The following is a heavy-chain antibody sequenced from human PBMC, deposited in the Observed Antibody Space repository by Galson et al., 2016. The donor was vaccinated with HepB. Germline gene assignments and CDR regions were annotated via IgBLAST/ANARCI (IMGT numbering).Heavy chain of an antibody. CDR3: ASDLYTYYCGR. Sequence: SLRLSCAASSFTFSNYAMNWVRQAPGKGLEWVSVIYSNGRTYYADSVKGRFTISRDNSKNTLYLQMNSLRAEDTAVYYCASDLYTYYCGRWGQGTLVTVSS. D-gene: IGHD3-10*01. CDR1: SFTFSNYA. V-gene: IGHV3-23*05. CDR2: IYSNGRT. J-gene: IGHJ4*02.